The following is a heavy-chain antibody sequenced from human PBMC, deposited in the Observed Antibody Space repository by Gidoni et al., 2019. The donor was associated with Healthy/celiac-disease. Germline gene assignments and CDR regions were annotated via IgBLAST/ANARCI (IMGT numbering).Heavy chain of an antibody. CDR2: IYSGGST. CDR1: GFTVSSNY. V-gene: IGHV3-53*02. D-gene: IGHD6-13*01. CDR3: ARGPIAPIAAAGTRYFDY. J-gene: IGHJ4*02. Sequence: EVQLVETGGGLIQPGGSVRLSCAASGFTVSSNYMSWVRQAPGKGLEWVSVIYSGGSTYYADSVKGRFTISRDNSKNTLYLQRNSLRAEDTAVYYCARGPIAPIAAAGTRYFDYWGQGTLVTVSS.